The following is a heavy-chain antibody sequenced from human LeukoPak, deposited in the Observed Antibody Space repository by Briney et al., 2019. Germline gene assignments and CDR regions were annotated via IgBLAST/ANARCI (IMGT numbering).Heavy chain of an antibody. V-gene: IGHV4-39*07. Sequence: NPSETLSLTCTVSGGSISSSNYYWGWIRQPPGKGLEWIGSIYYSGSTLYNPSLKCRVTISVDTSKNQISLKLSSVTAADTAVYYCARVREITYYSDSSDYPYFDSWGQGTLVTVSS. CDR2: IYYSGST. CDR3: ARVREITYYSDSSDYPYFDS. CDR1: GGSISSSNYY. J-gene: IGHJ4*02. D-gene: IGHD3-22*01.